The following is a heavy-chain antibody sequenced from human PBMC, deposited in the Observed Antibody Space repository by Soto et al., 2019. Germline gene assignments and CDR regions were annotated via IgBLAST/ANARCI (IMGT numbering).Heavy chain of an antibody. J-gene: IGHJ2*01. D-gene: IGHD6-13*01. V-gene: IGHV1-58*02. CDR1: GSTFTSSA. CDR3: AAASSSSWSYWYFDL. CDR2: IVVGSGNT. Sequence: SVKVSCKASGSTFTSSAMQWVRQARGQRLEWIGWIVVGSGNTNYAQKFQERVTITRDMSTSTAYMELSSLRSEDTAVYYCAAASSSSWSYWYFDLWGRGTLVTVSS.